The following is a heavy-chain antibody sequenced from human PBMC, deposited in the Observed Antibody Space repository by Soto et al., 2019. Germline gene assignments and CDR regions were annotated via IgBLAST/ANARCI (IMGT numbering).Heavy chain of an antibody. CDR2: INPNSGGT. Sequence: GASVTVCCKASGYTFTGYYMHSVRQAPGQGPARLGWINPNSGGTNYAQKFQGRVTMTRDTSISTAYMELSGLRSDDTAVYYCARDQTSPQLSGNWFDALGQGTLVTVSS. CDR3: ARDQTSPQLSGNWFDA. CDR1: GYTFTGYY. J-gene: IGHJ5*02. D-gene: IGHD6-6*01. V-gene: IGHV1-2*02.